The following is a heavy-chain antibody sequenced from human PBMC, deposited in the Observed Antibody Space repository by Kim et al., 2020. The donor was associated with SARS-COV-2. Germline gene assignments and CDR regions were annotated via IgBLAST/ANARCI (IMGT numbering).Heavy chain of an antibody. V-gene: IGHV3-9*01. CDR1: GFTFGDYA. Sequence: GGSLRLSCAASGFTFGDYAMHWVRQAPGKGLEWVSGISCNSGSIGNADSVTGRFTISRDNAKNSLYLQMNSLRAEDTALYYCAKDRGGIAAAGGAFDIWGQGTMVTVSS. CDR2: ISCNSGSI. J-gene: IGHJ3*02. D-gene: IGHD6-13*01. CDR3: AKDRGGIAAAGGAFDI.